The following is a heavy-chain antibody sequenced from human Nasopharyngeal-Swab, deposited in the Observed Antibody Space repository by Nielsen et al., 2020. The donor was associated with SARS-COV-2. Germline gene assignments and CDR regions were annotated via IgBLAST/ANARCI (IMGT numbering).Heavy chain of an antibody. CDR1: GFTFSSFW. CDR2: ITQDGSEK. D-gene: IGHD5-24*01. Sequence: GESLKLSCAASGFTFSSFWMIWVRQAPGKGLDWVANITQDGSEKYYVDSLKGRFTISRDNAKNSLYLQMNSLRAEDTAVYYCSRDKGDGYNSDYYYIDVWGKGTRVTVSS. V-gene: IGHV3-7*05. J-gene: IGHJ6*03. CDR3: SRDKGDGYNSDYYYIDV.